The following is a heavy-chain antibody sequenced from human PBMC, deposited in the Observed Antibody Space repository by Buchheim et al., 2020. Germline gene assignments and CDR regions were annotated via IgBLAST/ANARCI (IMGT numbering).Heavy chain of an antibody. CDR2: VRSKAYGGTA. J-gene: IGHJ4*02. V-gene: IGHV3-49*03. CDR3: ARYRITMIVVGSFDY. Sequence: EVLLVESGGGLVQPGRSLRLSCTASGFNFGDHAMSWFRQAPGKGLEWVGFVRSKAYGGTAEYAASVKGRFTMSRDDSNGIAYLQMNSLKTEDTAVYYCARYRITMIVVGSFDYWGQGT. CDR1: GFNFGDHA. D-gene: IGHD3-22*01.